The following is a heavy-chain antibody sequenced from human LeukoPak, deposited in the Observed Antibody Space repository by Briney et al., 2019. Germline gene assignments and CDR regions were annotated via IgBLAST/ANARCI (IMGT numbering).Heavy chain of an antibody. CDR2: IKQDGSEK. J-gene: IGHJ4*02. V-gene: IGHV3-7*01. Sequence: GGSLRLSCAASGFIFSSYWMSWVRQAPGKGLEWVANIKQDGSEKYYVDSVKGRFTISRDNAKNSLYLQMNSLRAEDTAVYYCARGTMVRGVLIDYWGQGTLVTVSS. CDR3: ARGTMVRGVLIDY. CDR1: GFIFSSYW. D-gene: IGHD3-10*01.